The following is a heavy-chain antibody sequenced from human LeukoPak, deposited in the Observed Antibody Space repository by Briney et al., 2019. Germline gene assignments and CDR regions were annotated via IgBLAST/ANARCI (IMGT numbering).Heavy chain of an antibody. CDR1: GFTFSSYA. J-gene: IGHJ4*02. CDR3: ARVTVVTGNDY. V-gene: IGHV3-30-3*01. CDR2: ISYDGSNK. Sequence: PGGSLRLSCAASGFTFSSYAMHWVRQAPGKGLEGVAVISYDGSNKYYADSVKGRFTISRDNSKNTLYLQMNSLRAEDTAVYYCARVTVVTGNDYWGQGTLVTVSS. D-gene: IGHD4-23*01.